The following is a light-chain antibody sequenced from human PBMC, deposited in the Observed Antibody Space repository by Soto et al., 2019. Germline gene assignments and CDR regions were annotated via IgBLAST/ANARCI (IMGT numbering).Light chain of an antibody. J-gene: IGKJ5*01. V-gene: IGKV3-20*01. CDR1: QSVTSTY. Sequence: EIVLTQSPGTLSLSPGERATLSCRASQSVTSTYLAWYQQKPGQAPRLLIYGASSRATGIPDRFSGSGSGTDFILTISRLEPEDFAVYYCQQYGSSPLITFGQGTRLEIK. CDR2: GAS. CDR3: QQYGSSPLIT.